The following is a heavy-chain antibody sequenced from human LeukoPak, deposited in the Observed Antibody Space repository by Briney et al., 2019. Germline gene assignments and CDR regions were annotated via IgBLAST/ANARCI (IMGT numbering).Heavy chain of an antibody. CDR3: ARERDYGSGRTYYFDY. D-gene: IGHD3-10*01. V-gene: IGHV4-59*01. Sequence: PSETLSLTCTVSGGSISSYYWSWIRQPPGKGLEWIGYIYYSGGTNYNPSLKSRITISVDTSKNQFSLKLSSVTAADTAVYYCARERDYGSGRTYYFDYWGQGTLVTVSS. J-gene: IGHJ4*02. CDR2: IYYSGGT. CDR1: GGSISSYY.